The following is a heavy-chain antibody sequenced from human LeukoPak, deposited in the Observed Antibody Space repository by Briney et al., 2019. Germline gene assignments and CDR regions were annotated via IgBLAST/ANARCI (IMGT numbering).Heavy chain of an antibody. CDR1: GFTFSSYW. Sequence: PGGFLRLSCAASGFTFSSYWMIWVRQAPGKRRECVANIKQDGSDKYYVDSVKGRFTISRDNAKNSLYLQMNRLRAEDTAVYYCARSLGYCSAGSCFPFDYWGQGTLVTVSS. CDR2: IKQDGSDK. D-gene: IGHD2-15*01. J-gene: IGHJ4*02. CDR3: ARSLGYCSAGSCFPFDY. V-gene: IGHV3-7*05.